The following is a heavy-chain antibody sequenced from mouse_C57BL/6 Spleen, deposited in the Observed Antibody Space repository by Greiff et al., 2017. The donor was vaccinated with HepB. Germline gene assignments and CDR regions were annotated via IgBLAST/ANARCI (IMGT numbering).Heavy chain of an antibody. V-gene: IGHV1-69*01. CDR1: GYTFTSYW. J-gene: IGHJ1*03. CDR3: ASYYGRSPYWYFDV. D-gene: IGHD1-1*01. Sequence: VQLQQPGAELVMPGASVKLSCKASGYTFTSYWMHWVKQRPGQGLEWIGEIDPSDSYTNYNQKFKGKSTLTVDKSSSTAYMQLSSLTSEDSAVYYCASYYGRSPYWYFDVWGTGTTVTVSS. CDR2: IDPSDSYT.